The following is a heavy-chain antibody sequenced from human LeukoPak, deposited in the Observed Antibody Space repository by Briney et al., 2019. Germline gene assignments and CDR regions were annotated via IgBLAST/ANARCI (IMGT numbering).Heavy chain of an antibody. V-gene: IGHV4-34*01. Sequence: TSETLSLTCAVYGGSFSGYYWSWIRQPPGKGLEWIGEINHSGSTNYNPSLKSRVTISVDTSQNQFSLKLSSVTAADTAVYYCARALPDASLDVWGQGTTVTVSS. J-gene: IGHJ6*02. CDR1: GGSFSGYY. D-gene: IGHD2-2*01. CDR3: ARALPDASLDV. CDR2: INHSGST.